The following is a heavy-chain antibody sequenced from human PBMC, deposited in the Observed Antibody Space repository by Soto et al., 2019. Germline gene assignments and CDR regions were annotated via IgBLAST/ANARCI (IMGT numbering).Heavy chain of an antibody. V-gene: IGHV3-30*03. CDR1: GFTFSSYG. Sequence: PGGSLRLSCAASGFTFSSYGMHWVRQAPGKGLEWVAVISYDGSNKYYADSVKGRFTISRDNSKNTLYLQMNSLRAEDTAVYYCAALTLRFLEWLPTPYGMDVWGQGTTVTVSS. CDR3: AALTLRFLEWLPTPYGMDV. J-gene: IGHJ6*02. D-gene: IGHD3-3*01. CDR2: ISYDGSNK.